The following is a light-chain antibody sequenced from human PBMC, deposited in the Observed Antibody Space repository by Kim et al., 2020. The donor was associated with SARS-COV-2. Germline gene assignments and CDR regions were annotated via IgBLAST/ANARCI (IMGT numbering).Light chain of an antibody. CDR3: GTWDSSLSAGV. V-gene: IGLV1-51*01. J-gene: IGLJ3*02. Sequence: GQKVTLSCAGISSNIGNNYVSWYQQLPGTAPKLLIYDNNKRPSGIPDRFSASKSDTSATLGITGLQTGDEADYYCGTWDSSLSAGVFGGGTQLTVL. CDR2: DNN. CDR1: SSNIGNNY.